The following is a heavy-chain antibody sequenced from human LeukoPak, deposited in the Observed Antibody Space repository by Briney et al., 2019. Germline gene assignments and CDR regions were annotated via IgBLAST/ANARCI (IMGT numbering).Heavy chain of an antibody. CDR2: IYYSGST. J-gene: IGHJ4*02. Sequence: SETLSLTCTVSGGSISSGSYYWGWIRQPPGKGLEWIGSIYYSGSTYYNPSLKSRVTISVDTSKNQFSLKLSSVTAADTAVYYCASGLRYFDLYYWGQGTLVTVSS. D-gene: IGHD3-9*01. V-gene: IGHV4-39*01. CDR3: ASGLRYFDLYY. CDR1: GGSISSGSYY.